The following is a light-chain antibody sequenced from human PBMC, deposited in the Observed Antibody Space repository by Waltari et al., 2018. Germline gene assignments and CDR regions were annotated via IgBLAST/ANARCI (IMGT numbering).Light chain of an antibody. V-gene: IGKV3-20*01. Sequence: EIVLAQSPGTLSLSPGETATLSCRATQSVTNKYLVWYQQKPGQPPRLLIYGVSNRATGIPYRFSGSGSGTDFTLTISRLEPEDFAVYYCQLYDTSPRFTFGPGTKVDIK. CDR3: QLYDTSPRFT. CDR1: QSVTNKY. CDR2: GVS. J-gene: IGKJ3*01.